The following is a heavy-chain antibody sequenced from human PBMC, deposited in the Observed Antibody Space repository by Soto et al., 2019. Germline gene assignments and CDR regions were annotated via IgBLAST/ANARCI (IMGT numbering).Heavy chain of an antibody. D-gene: IGHD2-15*01. Sequence: QVQLVQSGAEVKKPGASVKVSCKASGYTFTSYGISWVRQAPGQGLEWMGWISAYNGNTDYAQKLQGRVTITTNTSTSTAYVELRSLRSDDLDVYYFAGGMVVVSSYYSYYCGQGALVTVSS. CDR2: ISAYNGNT. CDR1: GYTFTSYG. V-gene: IGHV1-18*03. J-gene: IGHJ4*02. CDR3: AGGMVVVSSYYSYY.